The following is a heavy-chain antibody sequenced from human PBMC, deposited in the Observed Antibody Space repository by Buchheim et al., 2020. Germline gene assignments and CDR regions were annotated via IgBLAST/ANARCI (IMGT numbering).Heavy chain of an antibody. J-gene: IGHJ6*02. CDR2: INTSGGNT. CDR3: ARERGDFWSGYNYYYGMDV. CDR1: GYALTSYD. V-gene: IGHV1-46*03. D-gene: IGHD3-3*01. Sequence: QVQLVQSGAEVKKPGASVKISCEASGYALTSYDMHWVRQAPGQGLEWVGRINTSGGNTNYAPNFQGRSTVTRATSTGTVVMELRSLRSEDTAVYYCARERGDFWSGYNYYYGMDVWGQGTT.